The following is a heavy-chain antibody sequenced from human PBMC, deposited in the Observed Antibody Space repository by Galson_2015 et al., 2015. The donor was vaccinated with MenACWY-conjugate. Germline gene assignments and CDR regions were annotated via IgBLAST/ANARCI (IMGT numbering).Heavy chain of an antibody. Sequence: SLRLSCAASGFVFSDYYMTWVRQAPGKGLEWVANIKQDSTEKYYMASVKGRFTISRDNPKNSVFLQMNSLRAEDTAVYYCARVAALSGYSMDVWGQGTTVTVSS. J-gene: IGHJ6*02. CDR2: IKQDSTEK. V-gene: IGHV3-7*03. CDR3: ARVAALSGYSMDV. CDR1: GFVFSDYY. D-gene: IGHD3-9*01.